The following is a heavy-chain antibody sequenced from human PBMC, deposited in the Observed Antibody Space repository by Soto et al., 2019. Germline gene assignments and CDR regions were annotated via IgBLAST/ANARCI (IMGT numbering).Heavy chain of an antibody. CDR1: GFPFSSYW. Sequence: DVQLVESRGDLVQRGGSLRLSCAASGFPFSSYWMHWVRHTPGKGLDWVARISGDGVTTYYADSVTGRFTVSRDNAKNTLSLQISGLRAEDTAVYYCAREYYGLLTGYYTDYWGQGTLVSVSS. V-gene: IGHV3-74*01. CDR3: AREYYGLLTGYYTDY. D-gene: IGHD3-9*01. CDR2: ISGDGVTT. J-gene: IGHJ4*02.